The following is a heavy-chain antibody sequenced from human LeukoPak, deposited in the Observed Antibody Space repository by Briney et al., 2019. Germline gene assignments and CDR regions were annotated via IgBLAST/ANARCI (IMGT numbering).Heavy chain of an antibody. J-gene: IGHJ5*02. CDR1: GFTFNGAW. CDR2: IKEDGSEK. V-gene: IGHV3-7*01. D-gene: IGHD3-10*01. Sequence: FTSSASGFTFNGAWLNWVRQAPGKGLEWVASIKEDGSEKYFVDSVKGRFTTSRDNAKNSLYLQMNSLRAEDTAVYCCARILWGSSASNWFDPWGQGTLVTVSS. CDR3: ARILWGSSASNWFDP.